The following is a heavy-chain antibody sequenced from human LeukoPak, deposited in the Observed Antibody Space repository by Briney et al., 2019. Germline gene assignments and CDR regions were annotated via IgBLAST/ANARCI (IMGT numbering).Heavy chain of an antibody. CDR3: ARDNYYDSSGYGEYYFDY. J-gene: IGHJ4*02. V-gene: IGHV4-30-4*01. Sequence: MTSETLSLTCTVSGVSISSGDYYWRWIRQPPGKGLEWIGYIYYSGSTYYNPSLKSRITIPVDTSKNQFSLKLSSVTAADTAVYYCARDNYYDSSGYGEYYFDYWGQGTLVTVSS. CDR2: IYYSGST. CDR1: GVSISSGDYY. D-gene: IGHD3-22*01.